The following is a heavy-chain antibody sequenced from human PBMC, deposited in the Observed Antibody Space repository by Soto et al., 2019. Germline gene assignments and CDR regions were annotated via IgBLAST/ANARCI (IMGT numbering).Heavy chain of an antibody. Sequence: GGSLRLSCAASGFTFSSYGMHWVRQAPGKGLEWVAVIWYDGSNKYYADSVKGRFTISRDNSKNTLYLQMNSLRAEDTAVYYCARDICGGDCPNFDYWGQGTLVTVPS. V-gene: IGHV3-33*01. J-gene: IGHJ4*02. CDR2: IWYDGSNK. CDR3: ARDICGGDCPNFDY. D-gene: IGHD2-21*02. CDR1: GFTFSSYG.